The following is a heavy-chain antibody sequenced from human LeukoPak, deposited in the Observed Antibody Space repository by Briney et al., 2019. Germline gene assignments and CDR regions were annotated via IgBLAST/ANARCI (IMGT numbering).Heavy chain of an antibody. CDR1: GYSFTSYW. Sequence: GGSLKISCKGSGYSFTSYWIGWVRRMPGKGLEWMGIIYPGDSDTRYSPSFQGQVTISADKSISTAYLQWSSLKASDTAMYYCARWGITMIVAPDYWGQGTLVTVSS. CDR2: IYPGDSDT. CDR3: ARWGITMIVAPDY. J-gene: IGHJ4*02. D-gene: IGHD3-22*01. V-gene: IGHV5-51*01.